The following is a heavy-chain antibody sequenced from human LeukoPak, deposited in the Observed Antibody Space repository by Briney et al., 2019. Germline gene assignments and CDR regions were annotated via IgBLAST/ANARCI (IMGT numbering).Heavy chain of an antibody. Sequence: PSETLSLTCTVSGGSISSSSYYWGWIRQHQGKGLEWIGYIYYSGSTYYNPSLKSRVTISVDTSKNQFSLKLSSVTAADTAVYYCARGNVLLWFGELFQPFDYWGQGTLVTVSS. V-gene: IGHV4-31*03. D-gene: IGHD3-10*01. CDR2: IYYSGST. CDR3: ARGNVLLWFGELFQPFDY. J-gene: IGHJ4*02. CDR1: GGSISSSSYY.